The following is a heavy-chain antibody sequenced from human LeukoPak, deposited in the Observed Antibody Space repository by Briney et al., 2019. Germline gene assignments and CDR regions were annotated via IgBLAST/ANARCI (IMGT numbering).Heavy chain of an antibody. CDR1: GYTFINYY. D-gene: IGHD4-11*01. V-gene: IGHV1-2*02. J-gene: IGHJ1*01. CDR2: INAYSGFT. CDR3: ARAASGTVDYFQH. Sequence: ASVKVSCKASGYTFINYYIHWVRQAPGQGLEWMGWINAYSGFTNYAQKFQGRVTMTRDTSISTAYMDLSSLTSDDTAIYYCARAASGTVDYFQHWGQGTLVSVSS.